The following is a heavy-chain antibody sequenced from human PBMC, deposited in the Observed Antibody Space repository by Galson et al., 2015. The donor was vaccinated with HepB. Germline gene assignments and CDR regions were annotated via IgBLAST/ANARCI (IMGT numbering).Heavy chain of an antibody. D-gene: IGHD4-17*01. V-gene: IGHV3-66*04. Sequence: SLRLSCAASGFTVSSNYMSWVRQAPGKGLEWVSVIYRGGSTYYADSAKGRFTISRDNSKNTLYLQMNSLRAEDTAVYYCARRMTTVAFDIWGQGTMVTVSS. J-gene: IGHJ3*02. CDR1: GFTVSSNY. CDR3: ARRMTTVAFDI. CDR2: IYRGGST.